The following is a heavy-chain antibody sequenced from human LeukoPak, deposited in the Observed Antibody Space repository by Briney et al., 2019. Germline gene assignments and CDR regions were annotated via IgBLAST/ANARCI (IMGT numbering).Heavy chain of an antibody. CDR1: GFPFSSYW. J-gene: IGHJ4*02. Sequence: GGSLRLSCVASGFPFSSYWMTWVRQAPGKGLEWVANIKQDGSKKSYVDSVKGRFTISRDNAKNSLYLQMNSLRAEDTAIYYCPRVGYIDEGIDYGAREPWSPSPQ. CDR3: PRVGYIDEGIDY. D-gene: IGHD5-24*01. CDR2: IKQDGSKK. V-gene: IGHV3-7*04.